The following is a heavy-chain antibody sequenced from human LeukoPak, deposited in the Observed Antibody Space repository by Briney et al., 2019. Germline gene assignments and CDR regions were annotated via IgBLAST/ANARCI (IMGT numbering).Heavy chain of an antibody. J-gene: IGHJ4*02. CDR1: GFTFGDYA. Sequence: GGSLRLSCTVSGFTFGDYAMSWVRQAPGKGLEWVSFIGSSSSYIYYADSVKGRFTISRDNAKNSLYLQMNSLRAEDTAVYYCARAPGYRSFLDYWGQGTLVTVSS. D-gene: IGHD6-13*01. CDR2: IGSSSSYI. CDR3: ARAPGYRSFLDY. V-gene: IGHV3-21*01.